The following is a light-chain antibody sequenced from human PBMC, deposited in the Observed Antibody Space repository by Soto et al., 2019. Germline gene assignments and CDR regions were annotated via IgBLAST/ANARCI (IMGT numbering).Light chain of an antibody. Sequence: QSVLTQPPSASGAPGQMVTITCSGSSSNIGSNTVNWYQQLPGTAPKLLIYSNNQRPSGVPDRFSSSKSGTSASLAISGLQSEDEADYYCAAWDDSLNGRYVFGTGTKSPS. CDR2: SNN. CDR3: AAWDDSLNGRYV. CDR1: SSNIGSNT. J-gene: IGLJ1*01. V-gene: IGLV1-44*01.